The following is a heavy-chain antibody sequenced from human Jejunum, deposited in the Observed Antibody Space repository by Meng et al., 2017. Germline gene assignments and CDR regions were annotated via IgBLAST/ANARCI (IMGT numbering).Heavy chain of an antibody. D-gene: IGHD2-2*02. CDR3: ARPDCTSTSCYTLEY. CDR1: GYTFTNYI. V-gene: IGHV1-3*01. J-gene: IGHJ4*02. Sequence: QVQLVQSGAEGKKPGASVKVSCKASGYTFTNYIIHWVRQAPGQSLEWMGWINAGNGDTKYSQRFQDTVTFTRDTSASTAYMELSILTSEDTAVYYCARPDCTSTSCYTLEYWGQGTLVTVSS. CDR2: INAGNGDT.